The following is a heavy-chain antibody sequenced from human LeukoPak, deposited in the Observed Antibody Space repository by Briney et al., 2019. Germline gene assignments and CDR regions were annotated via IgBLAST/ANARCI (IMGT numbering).Heavy chain of an antibody. D-gene: IGHD4-23*01. CDR2: INPNSGGT. Sequence: GASVKVSCKASGYTFTGYYMHWVRQAPGQGLEWMGWINPNSGGTNYAQKFQGRIIMTRDMSTATDYMELSSLRSEDTAVYYCARDNSIGDRGWWFDPWGQGTLVTVSS. CDR1: GYTFTGYY. J-gene: IGHJ5*02. CDR3: ARDNSIGDRGWWFDP. V-gene: IGHV1-2*02.